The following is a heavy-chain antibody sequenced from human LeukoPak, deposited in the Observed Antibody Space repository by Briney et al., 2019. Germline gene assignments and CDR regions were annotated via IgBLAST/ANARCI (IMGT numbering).Heavy chain of an antibody. J-gene: IGHJ4*02. V-gene: IGHV3-74*01. CDR1: GFTFTTYW. CDR3: IRETHVGLHLEY. Sequence: GGSLILSCVASGFTFTTYWMHWVRQVPGKGLVWVARINTDGRVTTYADSVKGRFTVSRDSAENTLYLQMNNLRPEDTAVYYCIRETHVGLHLEYWGQGPLATVSA. D-gene: IGHD3-10*02. CDR2: INTDGRVT.